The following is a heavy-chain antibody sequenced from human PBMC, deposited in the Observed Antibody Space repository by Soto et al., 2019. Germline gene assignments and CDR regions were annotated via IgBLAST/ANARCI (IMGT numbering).Heavy chain of an antibody. CDR1: GGTFSSYA. D-gene: IGHD3-22*01. V-gene: IGHV1-69*06. CDR2: IIPIFGTA. CDR3: ARDYDSSGYYEAYYFDY. J-gene: IGHJ4*02. Sequence: ASVKVSCKASGGTFSSYAISWVRQAPGQGLEWMGGIIPIFGTANYAQKFQGRVTITADKSTSTAYMELSSLRSEDTAVYYCARDYDSSGYYEAYYFDYWGQGTLVTVSS.